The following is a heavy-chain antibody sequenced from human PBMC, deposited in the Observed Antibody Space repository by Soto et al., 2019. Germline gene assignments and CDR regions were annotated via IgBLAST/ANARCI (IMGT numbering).Heavy chain of an antibody. CDR1: GFTFSSYA. D-gene: IGHD3-22*01. Sequence: VQLVESGGGVVQPGRSLRLSCAASGFTFSSYAMHWVRQAPGKGLEWVAVISYDGSNKYYADSVKGRFTISRDNSKNTQYLQMNSLRAEDTAVYYCARDPLYYDSSGYYSPAFDIWGQGTMVTVSS. CDR2: ISYDGSNK. V-gene: IGHV3-30-3*01. CDR3: ARDPLYYDSSGYYSPAFDI. J-gene: IGHJ3*02.